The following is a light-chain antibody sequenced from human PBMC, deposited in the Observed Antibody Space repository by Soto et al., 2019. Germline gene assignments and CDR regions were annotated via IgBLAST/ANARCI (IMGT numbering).Light chain of an antibody. J-gene: IGLJ1*01. CDR2: YDS. CDR3: QVWDSSSDHP. V-gene: IGLV3-21*04. Sequence: SYELTQPPSVSVAPGKTARITCGGNNIGSKSVHWYQQKPGQAPVLVIYYDSDRPSGIPERFSGSNSGNTATLTISRVEAGDEADYYCQVWDSSSDHPFGTGTKVPS. CDR1: NIGSKS.